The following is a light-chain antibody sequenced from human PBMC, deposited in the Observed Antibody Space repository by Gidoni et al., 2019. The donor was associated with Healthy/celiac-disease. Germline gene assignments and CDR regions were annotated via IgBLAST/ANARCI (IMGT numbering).Light chain of an antibody. CDR3: QQRSNWPELT. CDR1: QIVSSS. CDR2: DAS. Sequence: ELVLTQSPATLSLSPGERATLSCRASQIVSSSLAWYQQKPGQAPRLLIYDASNRATGIPARFSGSGSVTDFTLTISSLEPEDFAVYYCQQRSNWPELTFGGGTKVEIK. V-gene: IGKV3-11*01. J-gene: IGKJ4*01.